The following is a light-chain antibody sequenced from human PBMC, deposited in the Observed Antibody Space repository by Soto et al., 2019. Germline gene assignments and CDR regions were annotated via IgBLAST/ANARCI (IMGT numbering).Light chain of an antibody. CDR1: QSVNRNY. CDR2: AAS. CDR3: QYYDNSLLT. J-gene: IGKJ3*01. V-gene: IGKV3-20*01. Sequence: EIVLTQSLGTLSLSPGERATLSCRASQSVNRNYLAWYQQKPGQAPRLLLYAASSRAVGIPARFSGSGSGTYFTLTISRLEPEDFAVYYCQYYDNSLLTFGPGTKVDVK.